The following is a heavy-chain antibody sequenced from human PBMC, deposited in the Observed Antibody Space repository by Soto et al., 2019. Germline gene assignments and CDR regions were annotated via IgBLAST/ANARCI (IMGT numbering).Heavy chain of an antibody. D-gene: IGHD3-16*01. Sequence: QVQLVESGGGVVQPGRSLRLSCAASGFTFSSYGRHWVRQAPGKGLEWVAVISYDGSNKYYADSVKGRFTISRDNSKNTLDLQMNSLRAEDTAVYYCAKTWGANYYYCYGMDVWGQGTTVTVSS. CDR2: ISYDGSNK. CDR1: GFTFSSYG. V-gene: IGHV3-30*18. J-gene: IGHJ6*02. CDR3: AKTWGANYYYCYGMDV.